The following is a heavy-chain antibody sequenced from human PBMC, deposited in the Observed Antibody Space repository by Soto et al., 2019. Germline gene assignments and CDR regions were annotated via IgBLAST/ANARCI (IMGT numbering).Heavy chain of an antibody. V-gene: IGHV4-31*03. Sequence: SETLSLTCTVSGGSISSGGYYWSWIRQHPGKGLEWIGYIYYSGSTYYNPSLKSRVTISVDTSKNQFSLKLSSVTAADTAVYYCARLDTDPDIVVVPAAMGFDYWGQGTLVTVSS. CDR2: IYYSGST. D-gene: IGHD2-2*01. CDR1: GGSISSGGYY. CDR3: ARLDTDPDIVVVPAAMGFDY. J-gene: IGHJ4*02.